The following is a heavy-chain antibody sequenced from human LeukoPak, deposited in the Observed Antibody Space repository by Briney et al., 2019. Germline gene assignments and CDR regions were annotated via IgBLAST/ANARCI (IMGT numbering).Heavy chain of an antibody. V-gene: IGHV3-23*01. CDR2: ISGSGGRT. Sequence: GGSLRLSCAASGFTFSSYTMSWVRQAPGKGLEWVSAISGSGGRTYYADSVQGRVTTSRDNSKNTQYLQMNSRRAEGTAVYYCAKMVPVGDRFDPWGQGTLVTASS. D-gene: IGHD3-10*01. CDR3: AKMVPVGDRFDP. J-gene: IGHJ5*02. CDR1: GFTFSSYT.